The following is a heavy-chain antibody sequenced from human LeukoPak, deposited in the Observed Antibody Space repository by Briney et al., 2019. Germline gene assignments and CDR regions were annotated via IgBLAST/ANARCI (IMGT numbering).Heavy chain of an antibody. D-gene: IGHD3-10*01. CDR2: IYYSGST. V-gene: IGHV4-59*08. CDR1: GGSISSYY. J-gene: IGHJ4*02. CDR3: ARPSYGSGSYYFDY. Sequence: PSETLSLTCTVSGGSISSYYWSWIRQPPGKGLEWIGYIYYSGSTNYNPSLKSRVTISVDTSKNQFSLKLSPVTAADTAVYYCARPSYGSGSYYFDYWGQGTLVTVSS.